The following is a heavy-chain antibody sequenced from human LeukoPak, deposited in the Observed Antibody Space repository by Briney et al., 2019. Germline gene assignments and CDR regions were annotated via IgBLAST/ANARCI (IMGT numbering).Heavy chain of an antibody. CDR1: GFTFSDYA. Sequence: GGSLRLSCAASGFTFSDYAMTWVRQGPGKGLEWVSVISGSGVTTYYADSVKGRFTISRDNSKNTVYLQMNSLRAEDTAVYYCANSRRGYSYDLGSWYFDYWGQGTLVTVSS. CDR3: ANSRRGYSYDLGSWYFDY. CDR2: ISGSGVTT. V-gene: IGHV3-23*01. D-gene: IGHD5-18*01. J-gene: IGHJ4*02.